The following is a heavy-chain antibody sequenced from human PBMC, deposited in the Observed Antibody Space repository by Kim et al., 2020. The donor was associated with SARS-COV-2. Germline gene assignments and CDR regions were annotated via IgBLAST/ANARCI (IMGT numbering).Heavy chain of an antibody. CDR3: ARGGTSSSYY. D-gene: IGHD6-6*01. J-gene: IGHJ4*02. CDR2: YI. V-gene: IGHV3-21*01. Sequence: YIYYADSVKGRFTISRDNAKNSLYLQMNSLRAEDTAVYYCARGGTSSSYYWGQGTLVTVSS.